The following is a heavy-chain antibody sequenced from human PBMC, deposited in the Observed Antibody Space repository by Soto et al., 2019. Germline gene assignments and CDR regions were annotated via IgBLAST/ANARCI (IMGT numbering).Heavy chain of an antibody. J-gene: IGHJ4*02. Sequence: QVQLVESGGGLVQPGRSLRLSCAASGSSFSSYGIHWFRQVPGKGLEWVAVISYDGTYKHYADSVKGRFTFSRDNSKNTVYLQMNILRAEDTSVYYCAKDRGYYSSSLTFYWGQGNLVTVSS. CDR1: GSSFSSYG. CDR2: ISYDGTYK. CDR3: AKDRGYYSSSLTFY. V-gene: IGHV3-30*18. D-gene: IGHD6-13*01.